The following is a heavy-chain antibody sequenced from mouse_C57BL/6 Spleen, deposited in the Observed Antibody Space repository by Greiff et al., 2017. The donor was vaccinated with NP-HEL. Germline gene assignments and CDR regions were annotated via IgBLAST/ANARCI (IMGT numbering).Heavy chain of an antibody. CDR1: GYSITSGYY. D-gene: IGHD1-1*01. CDR3: ARGSSPAY. Sequence: EVKLVESGPGLVKPSQSLSLTCSVTGYSITSGYYWNWIRQFPGNKLEWMGYISYDGSNNYNPSLKNRISITRDTSKNQFFLKLNSVTTEDTATYYCARGSSPAYWGQGTLVTVSA. V-gene: IGHV3-6*01. J-gene: IGHJ3*01. CDR2: ISYDGSN.